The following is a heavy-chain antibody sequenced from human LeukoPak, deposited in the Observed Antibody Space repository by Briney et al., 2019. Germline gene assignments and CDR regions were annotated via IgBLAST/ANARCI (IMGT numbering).Heavy chain of an antibody. CDR3: ARVLPVASRDY. D-gene: IGHD2-2*01. V-gene: IGHV4-61*01. CDR2: IYYSGST. Sequence: SETLSLTCTVSGGSVSSGSYYWSWIRQPPGKGLEWIGYIYYSGSTNYNPSPKSRVTISVDTSKNQFSLKLSSVTAADTAVYYCARVLPVASRDYWGQGTLVTVSS. J-gene: IGHJ4*02. CDR1: GGSVSSGSYY.